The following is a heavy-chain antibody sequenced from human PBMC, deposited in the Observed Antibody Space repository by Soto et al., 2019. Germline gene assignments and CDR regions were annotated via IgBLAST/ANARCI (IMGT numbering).Heavy chain of an antibody. CDR2: IIPILGIA. D-gene: IGHD5-12*01. Sequence: QVQLVQSGAEVKKPGSSVKVSCKASGGTFSSYTISWVRQAPGQGLEWMGRIIPILGIANYAQKFQGRVTITADKSTSTAYMELSCLRSEDTASYYCARDRRGDVVLLWGQGFLVTVSS. CDR3: ARDRRGDVVLL. V-gene: IGHV1-69*08. CDR1: GGTFSSYT. J-gene: IGHJ4*02.